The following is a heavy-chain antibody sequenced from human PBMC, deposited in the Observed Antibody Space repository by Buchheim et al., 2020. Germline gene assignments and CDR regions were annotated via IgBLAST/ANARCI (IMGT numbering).Heavy chain of an antibody. V-gene: IGHV3-74*01. Sequence: EVQLVESGGGLVQPGGSLRLSCAAAGFTLSNYWMHWVRQTPGKGLVWVSRINSDGSSTSYADSVRGRFTIPRDNAKHTLYLQMNSLRAEDTAVYYCARAKGLDLDYWGQGTL. J-gene: IGHJ4*02. CDR3: ARAKGLDLDY. CDR1: GFTLSNYW. D-gene: IGHD6-19*01. CDR2: INSDGSST.